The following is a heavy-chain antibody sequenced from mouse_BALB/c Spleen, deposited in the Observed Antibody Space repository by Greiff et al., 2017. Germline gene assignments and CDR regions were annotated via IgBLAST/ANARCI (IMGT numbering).Heavy chain of an antibody. Sequence: EVQVVESGGGLVQPGGSRKLSCAASGFTFSSFGMHWVRQAPEKGLEWVATISDGGSYTYYPDSVKGRFTISRDNAKNNLYLQMSSLKSEDTAMYYCARESRYGMITKTWFAYWGQGTLVTVSA. CDR2: ISDGGSYT. V-gene: IGHV5-4*02. CDR3: ARESRYGMITKTWFAY. CDR1: GFTFSSFG. D-gene: IGHD2-4*01. J-gene: IGHJ3*01.